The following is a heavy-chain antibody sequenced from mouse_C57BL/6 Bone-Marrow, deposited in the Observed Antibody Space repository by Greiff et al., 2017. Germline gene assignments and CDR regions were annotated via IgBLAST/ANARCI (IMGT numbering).Heavy chain of an antibody. CDR3: ARNYGWYFDV. D-gene: IGHD1-1*01. CDR2: IDPSDSET. V-gene: IGHV1-52*01. CDR1: GYTFTSYW. J-gene: IGHJ1*03. Sequence: QVQLQQPGAELVRPGSSVKLSCTASGYTFTSYWMPWVKQRPIQGLEWIGNIDPSDSETHYNQKFKDKATLTVDKSSSTAYMQLSSLTSENSAVYYGARNYGWYFDVWGTGTTVTVSS.